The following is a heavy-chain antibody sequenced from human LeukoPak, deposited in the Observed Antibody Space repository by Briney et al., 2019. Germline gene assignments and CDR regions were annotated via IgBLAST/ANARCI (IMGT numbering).Heavy chain of an antibody. CDR1: GYSFVLYG. V-gene: IGHV1-18*01. Sequence: ASVKVSCKASGYSFVLYGISWVRQAPGEGPEWMGWISGSTGDTNYAQKFQGRVTMTADTSTSTAYMELRSLRSDDTAVYYCARDLIMYGSESYFDDTFDIWGQGTKVTVSS. D-gene: IGHD3-10*01. CDR3: ARDLIMYGSESYFDDTFDI. J-gene: IGHJ3*02. CDR2: ISGSTGDT.